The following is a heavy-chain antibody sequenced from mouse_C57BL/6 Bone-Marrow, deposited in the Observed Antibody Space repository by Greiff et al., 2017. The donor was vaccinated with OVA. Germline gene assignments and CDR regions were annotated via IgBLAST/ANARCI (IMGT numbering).Heavy chain of an antibody. D-gene: IGHD2-4*01. J-gene: IGHJ4*01. CDR2: INPNYGTT. V-gene: IGHV1-39*01. Sequence: EVQLQQSGPELVKPGASVKISCKASGYSFTDYNMNWVKRSNGKSLEWIGVINPNYGTTSYNQKFKGKATLTVDQSSSTAYMQLNSLTSEDSVVYYCAREIYYDYERAMDYWGQGTSVTVSS. CDR1: GYSFTDYN. CDR3: AREIYYDYERAMDY.